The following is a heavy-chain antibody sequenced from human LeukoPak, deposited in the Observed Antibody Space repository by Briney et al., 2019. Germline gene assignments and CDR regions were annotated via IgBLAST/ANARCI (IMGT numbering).Heavy chain of an antibody. J-gene: IGHJ4*02. D-gene: IGHD5-18*01. CDR2: ISSGSTI. V-gene: IGHV3-48*03. CDR3: AIQLWLI. CDR1: GFTFSSYE. Sequence: GGSLRLSCAASGFTFSSYEMNWVRQAPGKGLEWVSHISSGSTIYYADSVKGRFTISGDNAKNSLYLQMNSLRAEDTAVYYCAIQLWLIWGQGTLVTVSS.